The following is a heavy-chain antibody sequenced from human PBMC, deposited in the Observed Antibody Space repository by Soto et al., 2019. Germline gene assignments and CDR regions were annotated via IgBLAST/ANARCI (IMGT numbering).Heavy chain of an antibody. CDR2: ISASGGST. CDR3: ARVPYSSGPRY. Sequence: HPGGSLRLSCAASGFTLSSYAMSWVRQAPGKGLEWVLVISASGGSTDHADSVKGRFTMSRDNPKNTVYLQMNSLRAQDTAVYYCARVPYSSGPRYWGRGTLVTVSS. CDR1: GFTLSSYA. D-gene: IGHD3-22*01. J-gene: IGHJ4*02. V-gene: IGHV3-23*01.